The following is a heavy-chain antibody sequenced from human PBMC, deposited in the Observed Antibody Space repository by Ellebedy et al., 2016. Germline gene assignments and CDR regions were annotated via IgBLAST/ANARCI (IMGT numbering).Heavy chain of an antibody. CDR2: VFHTGAT. CDR3: AKWNGAWNAFDV. Sequence: SETLSLTCNVSGGSVSSDYWNWVRRPPGKGLEWIGFVFHTGATLYNPSLKSRVTMSVDTSKSQISLSLMSVTAADTAVYYCAKWNGAWNAFDVWGQGTMVTVCS. CDR1: GGSVSSDY. V-gene: IGHV4-59*02. D-gene: IGHD1-1*01. J-gene: IGHJ3*01.